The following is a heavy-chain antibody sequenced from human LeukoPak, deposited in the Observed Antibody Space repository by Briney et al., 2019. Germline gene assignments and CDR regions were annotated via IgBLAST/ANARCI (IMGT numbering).Heavy chain of an antibody. Sequence: SVKVSCKASGGTFSSYAISWVRQAPGQGLEWMGRIIPILGIANYAQKFQGRVTITADKSTSTAYMELSSLRSEDTAVYYCARDSVDYGVDYWGQGTLVTVSS. CDR3: ARDSVDYGVDY. V-gene: IGHV1-69*04. CDR1: GGTFSSYA. CDR2: IIPILGIA. J-gene: IGHJ4*02. D-gene: IGHD4-17*01.